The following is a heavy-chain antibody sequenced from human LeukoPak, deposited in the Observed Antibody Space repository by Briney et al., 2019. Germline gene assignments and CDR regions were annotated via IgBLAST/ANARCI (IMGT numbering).Heavy chain of an antibody. D-gene: IGHD3-10*01. V-gene: IGHV4-31*03. CDR3: ANRRGDWYFDL. Sequence: PSETLSLTCTVSGGSISSGGYYWSWIRQHPGKGLEWIGYIYYSGGTDCNPSLKSRVTISVDTSKNQFSLKLSSVTAADTAVYYCANRRGDWYFDLWGRGTLVTVSS. CDR2: IYYSGGT. CDR1: GGSISSGGYY. J-gene: IGHJ2*01.